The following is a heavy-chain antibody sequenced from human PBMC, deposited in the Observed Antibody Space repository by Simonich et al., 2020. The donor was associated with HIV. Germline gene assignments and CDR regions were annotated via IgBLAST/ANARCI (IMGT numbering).Heavy chain of an antibody. CDR2: IHPDGREK. V-gene: IGHV3-7*01. CDR1: GFTFGSSW. CDR3: ARDPFYGAFDV. Sequence: EVQLVESGGGLVQPGGSLRVSCAASGFTFGSSWMAWVRQAPGKGLGWGANIHPDGREKSYGDSVRGRFTLSRDNAKNSLFLQRNSLRAEDTAVYFCARDPFYGAFDVWGQGTMVTVSS. J-gene: IGHJ3*01. D-gene: IGHD3-10*01.